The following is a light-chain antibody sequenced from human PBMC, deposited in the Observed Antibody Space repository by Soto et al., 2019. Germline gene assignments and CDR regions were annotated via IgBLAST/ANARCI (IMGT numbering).Light chain of an antibody. V-gene: IGLV1-44*01. Sequence: QSVLPQPPSASGTPGQRVTISCSGGRSNIGSYPVNWYQQLPGMAPKLLIYITNQRPSGVPDRFSGSKSGTSASLAISGLQSGDEADYYCASWDGSLNGVLFGGGTKVTVL. CDR2: ITN. CDR3: ASWDGSLNGVL. CDR1: RSNIGSYP. J-gene: IGLJ3*02.